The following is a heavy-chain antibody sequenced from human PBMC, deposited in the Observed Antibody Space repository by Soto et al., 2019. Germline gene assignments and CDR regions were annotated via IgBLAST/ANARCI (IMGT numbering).Heavy chain of an antibody. V-gene: IGHV1-8*01. D-gene: IGHD2-15*01. CDR1: GCTFTSHD. CDR3: ARGLGVYCSGGSCYSSWFDP. J-gene: IGHJ5*02. CDR2: MNPNSGNT. Sequence: GASVKVSCKASGCTFTSHDINWVRQATGQGLEWMGWMNPNSGNTGYAQKFQGRVTMTRNTSISTAYMELSSLRSEDTAVYYCARGLGVYCSGGSCYSSWFDPWGQGTLVTVSS.